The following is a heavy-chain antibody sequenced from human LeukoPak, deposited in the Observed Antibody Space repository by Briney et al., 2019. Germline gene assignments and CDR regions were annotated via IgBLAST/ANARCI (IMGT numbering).Heavy chain of an antibody. CDR3: AMTYYYDSSGYYYVSHFDY. V-gene: IGHV5-51*01. J-gene: IGHJ4*02. CDR1: GYSLTSCW. CDR2: IYPGDSDT. Sequence: GESLKISCKGSGYSLTSCWIGWVRQMPGKGLEWMGIIYPGDSDTRYSPSFQGQVTISADKSISTAYLQWSSLKASDTAMYYCAMTYYYDSSGYYYVSHFDYGGQGTLVTVSS. D-gene: IGHD3-22*01.